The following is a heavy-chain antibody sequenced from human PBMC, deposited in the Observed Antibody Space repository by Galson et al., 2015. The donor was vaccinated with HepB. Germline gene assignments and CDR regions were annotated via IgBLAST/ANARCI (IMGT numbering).Heavy chain of an antibody. CDR3: ARQAVAGWRYFQH. D-gene: IGHD6-19*01. V-gene: IGHV6-1*01. CDR2: TYYRSKWYN. CDR1: GDSVSSNSAA. Sequence: CAISGDSVSSNSAAWNWVRQSPSRGLEWLGRTYYRSKWYNDYAVSVKSRITINPDTSKNQFSLQLSSVTPEDTAVYYCARQAVAGWRYFQHWGQGTLVTVSS. J-gene: IGHJ1*01.